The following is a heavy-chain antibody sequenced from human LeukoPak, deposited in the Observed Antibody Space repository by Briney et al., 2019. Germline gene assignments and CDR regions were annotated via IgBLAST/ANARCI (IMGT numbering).Heavy chain of an antibody. Sequence: GGSLRLSCAASGFTFSSYWMSWVRQAPGKGLEWVSSISSSSSYIYYADSVKGRFTISRDNAKNSLYLQMNSLRAEDTAVYYCARAGKTTYYDFWSGYYTFDYWGQGTLVTVSS. V-gene: IGHV3-21*01. J-gene: IGHJ4*02. CDR1: GFTFSSYW. CDR2: ISSSSSYI. D-gene: IGHD3-3*01. CDR3: ARAGKTTYYDFWSGYYTFDY.